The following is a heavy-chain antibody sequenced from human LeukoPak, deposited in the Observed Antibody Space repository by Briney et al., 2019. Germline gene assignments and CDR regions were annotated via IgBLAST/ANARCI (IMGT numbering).Heavy chain of an antibody. V-gene: IGHV1-46*01. CDR2: LNPSGGST. D-gene: IGHD1-26*01. Sequence: ASVKVSCKASGYTFTKYYMHWVRQAPGQGLEWMGILNPSGGSTNYAQKFQGRVTITADKSTSTAYMELSSLRSEDTAVYYCARDPGGATPPYVWGQGTTVTVSS. CDR1: GYTFTKYY. J-gene: IGHJ6*02. CDR3: ARDPGGATPPYV.